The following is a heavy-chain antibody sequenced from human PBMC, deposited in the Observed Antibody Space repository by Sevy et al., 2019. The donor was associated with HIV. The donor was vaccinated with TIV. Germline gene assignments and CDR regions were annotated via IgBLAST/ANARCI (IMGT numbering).Heavy chain of an antibody. Sequence: GGSLRLSCAASGFTFSSYDMHWVRQATGKGLEWVSPIGTAGDTYYPGSVKGRFTISRENAKNSLYLQMNSLRAGDTAVYYCARTHSSGWYAVSRGMDVWGQGTTVTVSS. V-gene: IGHV3-13*01. CDR1: GFTFSSYD. D-gene: IGHD6-19*01. CDR3: ARTHSSGWYAVSRGMDV. J-gene: IGHJ6*02. CDR2: IGTAGDT.